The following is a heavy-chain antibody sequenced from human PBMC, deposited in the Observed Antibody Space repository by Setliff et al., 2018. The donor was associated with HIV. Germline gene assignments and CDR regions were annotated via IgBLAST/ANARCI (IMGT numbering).Heavy chain of an antibody. CDR1: GLTFNAHA. Sequence: GGSLRLSCAASGLTFNAHAMSWVRQAPGKGLEWVSAISYSGGSTFYADSVKGRFTISRDNAGRSLYLQMNSLKVEDTAVYYCTAGHYGPNPWGQGTPVTVSS. CDR2: ISYSGGST. V-gene: IGHV3-23*01. J-gene: IGHJ5*01. D-gene: IGHD3-10*01. CDR3: TAGHYGPNP.